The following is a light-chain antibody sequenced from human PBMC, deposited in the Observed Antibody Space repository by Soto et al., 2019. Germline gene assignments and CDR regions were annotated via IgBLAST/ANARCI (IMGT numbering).Light chain of an antibody. V-gene: IGKV1-5*01. CDR1: QSISSW. Sequence: DIQMPPSPSTLSASVGDRVSITCRASQSISSWLAWYQQKPGKAPKLLIYDASSLESGVPSRFSGSGSGTEFPLTISSLQPDDFATYYCQQYNSHSRTFGQGTGGYQ. CDR3: QQYNSHSRT. CDR2: DAS. J-gene: IGKJ1*01.